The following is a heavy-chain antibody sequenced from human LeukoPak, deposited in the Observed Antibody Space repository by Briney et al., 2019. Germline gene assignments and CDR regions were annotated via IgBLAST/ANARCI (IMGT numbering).Heavy chain of an antibody. D-gene: IGHD3-3*01. CDR2: ISAYNGNT. J-gene: IGHJ4*02. V-gene: IGHV1-18*01. Sequence: ASVKVSCKASGYTLTSYGISWVRQAPGQGLEWMGWISAYNGNTNYAQKLQGRVTMTTDTSTSTAYMELRSLRSDDTAVYYCARVDYDFWSGYLQPPDYWGQGTLVTVSS. CDR1: GYTLTSYG. CDR3: ARVDYDFWSGYLQPPDY.